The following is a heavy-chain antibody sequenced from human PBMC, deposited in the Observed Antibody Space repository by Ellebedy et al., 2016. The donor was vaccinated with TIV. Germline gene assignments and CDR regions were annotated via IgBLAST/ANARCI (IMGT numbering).Heavy chain of an antibody. J-gene: IGHJ4*02. Sequence: PGGSLRLSCKGSGYSFTTYWISWVRQMPGKGLEWIGRIDPSDSYTNYSPSFQGHVTISVDKSITTAYLQWGSLRASDTAMYYWARHETVGPVDYWGQGTLVTVSS. CDR1: GYSFTTYW. V-gene: IGHV5-10-1*01. D-gene: IGHD1-26*01. CDR2: IDPSDSYT. CDR3: ARHETVGPVDY.